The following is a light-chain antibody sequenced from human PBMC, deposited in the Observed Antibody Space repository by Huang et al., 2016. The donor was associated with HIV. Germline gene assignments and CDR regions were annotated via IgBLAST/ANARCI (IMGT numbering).Light chain of an antibody. J-gene: IGKJ4*01. Sequence: EIVLTQSPATLSLSPGERATLSCRASQSVRSYLAWYQQKPGQAPRLLIYDASNRATGIPVSFSGSGSGTDFTLTISNLQSEDFAVYYCQQRSAWPLTFGGGTKVEI. V-gene: IGKV3-11*01. CDR2: DAS. CDR1: QSVRSY. CDR3: QQRSAWPLT.